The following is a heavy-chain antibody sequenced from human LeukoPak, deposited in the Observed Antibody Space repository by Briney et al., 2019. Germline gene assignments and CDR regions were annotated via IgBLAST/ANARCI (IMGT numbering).Heavy chain of an antibody. CDR3: ARDFAGDRDY. Sequence: GGSLRLSCAASGFTFSNYWMSWVRQAPGKGLEWVANLKGDGSEKNYVDSVKGRFTISRDNAKNSLYLQMNSLSAEDTAVYYCARDFAGDRDYWGQGTLSPSPQ. V-gene: IGHV3-7*01. D-gene: IGHD4-17*01. CDR1: GFTFSNYW. J-gene: IGHJ4*02. CDR2: LKGDGSEK.